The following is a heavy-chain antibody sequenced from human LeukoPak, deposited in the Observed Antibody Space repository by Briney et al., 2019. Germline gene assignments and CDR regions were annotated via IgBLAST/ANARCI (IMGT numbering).Heavy chain of an antibody. D-gene: IGHD3-10*01. CDR3: ASTMVRGVP. J-gene: IGHJ5*02. CDR1: GFTFSSYS. Sequence: GGSLRLSCAASGFTFSSYSMNWDRQAPGEGLEWVSYISSLSGTIYYADSVKGRFTISRDNAKNSLYLQMDSLRAEDTAVYYCASTMVRGVPWGQGTLVTVSS. V-gene: IGHV3-48*01. CDR2: ISSLSGTI.